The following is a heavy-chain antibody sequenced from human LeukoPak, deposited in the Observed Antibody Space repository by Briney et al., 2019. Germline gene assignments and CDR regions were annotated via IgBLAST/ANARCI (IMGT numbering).Heavy chain of an antibody. CDR3: ARVITGTSNFDY. CDR2: VSYRGDT. J-gene: IGHJ4*02. D-gene: IGHD1-20*01. Sequence: SETLSLTCTISGGSITDNYWSWIRQPPGKGLEWIGYVSYRGDTHYNPSLKSRVTMSLDTSKNQFSLNLNSITAADTAVYFCARVITGTSNFDYWGQGTLVTVSS. V-gene: IGHV4-59*01. CDR1: GGSITDNY.